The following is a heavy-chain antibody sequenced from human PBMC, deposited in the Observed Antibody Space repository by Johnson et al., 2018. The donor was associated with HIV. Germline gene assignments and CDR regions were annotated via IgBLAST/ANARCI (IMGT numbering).Heavy chain of an antibody. CDR2: IWYDGRNQ. CDR3: ARDRSRQLLLTSDAFDI. J-gene: IGHJ3*02. Sequence: QVQLVESGGGVVQPGRSLRLSCAASGFTFSSYAMHWARQAPGEGLELVAVIWYDGRNQYYADSVKGRFTISRDNSKNTLYLQMNSLRAEDTAVYYGARDRSRQLLLTSDAFDIWGQGTMVTVSS. CDR1: GFTFSSYA. V-gene: IGHV3-30*04. D-gene: IGHD2-15*01.